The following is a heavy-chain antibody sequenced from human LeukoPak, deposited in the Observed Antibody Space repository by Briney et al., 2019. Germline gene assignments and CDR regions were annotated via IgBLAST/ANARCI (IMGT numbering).Heavy chain of an antibody. CDR2: IIPIFGTA. D-gene: IGHD5-12*01. V-gene: IGHV1-69*13. J-gene: IGHJ4*02. CDR1: GGTFSSYA. Sequence: ASVKVSCKASGGTFSSYAISWVRQAPGQGLEWMEGIIPIFGTANYAQKFQGRVTITADESTSTAYMELSSLRSEDTAVYYCAILARLYSGYDWAIDYWGQGTLVTVSS. CDR3: AILARLYSGYDWAIDY.